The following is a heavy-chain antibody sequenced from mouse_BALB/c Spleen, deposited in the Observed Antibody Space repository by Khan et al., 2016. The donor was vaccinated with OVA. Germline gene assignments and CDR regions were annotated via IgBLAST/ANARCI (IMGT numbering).Heavy chain of an antibody. CDR1: GFTFSSYG. V-gene: IGHV5-6-3*01. CDR2: INSNGGST. CDR3: ARMARTIN. Sequence: EVHLVESGGGLVQPGGSLKLSCAASGFTFSSYGMSWVRQTPDKRLELVATINSNGGSTYYPDSVKGRFTISRDNAKNTLYLQMISLKSEDTAMYYCARMARTINWGQGTTLTVSS. J-gene: IGHJ2*01.